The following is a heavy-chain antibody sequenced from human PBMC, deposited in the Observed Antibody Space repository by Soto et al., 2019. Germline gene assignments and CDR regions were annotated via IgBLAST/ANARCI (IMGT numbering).Heavy chain of an antibody. J-gene: IGHJ1*01. Sequence: SQTLSLTCAISGDSVSSNSAAWNWIRQSPSRGLEWLGRTYYRSKWYNEYAVSVKSRIIIKPDTSKNQFSLQLSSVIPEDTAVYYCAGMQEGALAFWGQGTLVTVSS. D-gene: IGHD1-26*01. CDR3: AGMQEGALAF. V-gene: IGHV6-1*01. CDR1: GDSVSSNSAA. CDR2: TYYRSKWYN.